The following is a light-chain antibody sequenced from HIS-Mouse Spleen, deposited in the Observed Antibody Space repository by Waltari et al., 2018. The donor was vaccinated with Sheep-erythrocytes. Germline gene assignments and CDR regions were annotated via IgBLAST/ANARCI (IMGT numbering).Light chain of an antibody. CDR3: LQDYNYPYT. Sequence: AIQMTQSPSSLSASVGDRVTITCRASQGIRNDLGWYQQKPGRAPKLLIYAASSLQSGVPSRFSGSGSGRDFTLTISSLQPEDFATYYCLQDYNYPYTFGQGTKLEIK. J-gene: IGKJ2*01. V-gene: IGKV1-6*01. CDR2: AAS. CDR1: QGIRND.